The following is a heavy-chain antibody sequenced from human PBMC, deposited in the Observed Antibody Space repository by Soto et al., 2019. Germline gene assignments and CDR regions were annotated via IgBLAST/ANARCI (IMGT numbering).Heavy chain of an antibody. Sequence: ASVKVSCRASGYTFTGYYMHWVRQAPGQGLEWMGWINPSSGGTNYAQKFQGWVTMTRDTSISTAYMELSRLRSDDTAVYYCAISYSSAGTCYQTTRPYDAFDIWGQGTMVTVSS. CDR1: GYTFTGYY. J-gene: IGHJ3*02. V-gene: IGHV1-2*04. CDR2: INPSSGGT. D-gene: IGHD2-15*01. CDR3: AISYSSAGTCYQTTRPYDAFDI.